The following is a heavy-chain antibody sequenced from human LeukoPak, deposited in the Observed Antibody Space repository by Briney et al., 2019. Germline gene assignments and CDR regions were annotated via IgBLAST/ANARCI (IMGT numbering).Heavy chain of an antibody. CDR2: INPSGGST. CDR3: ARDYYDSSGSQGGYYYGMDV. V-gene: IGHV1-46*01. D-gene: IGHD3-22*01. J-gene: IGHJ6*02. Sequence: ASVKVSCKASGYTFTSYYMHWVRQAPGQGLEWMGIINPSGGSTSYAQKFQGWVTMTRDTSISTAYMELSRLRSDDTAVYYCARDYYDSSGSQGGYYYGMDVWGQGTTVTVSS. CDR1: GYTFTSYY.